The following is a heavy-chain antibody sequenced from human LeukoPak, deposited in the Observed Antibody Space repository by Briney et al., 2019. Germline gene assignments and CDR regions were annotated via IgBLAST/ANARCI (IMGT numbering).Heavy chain of an antibody. Sequence: GGSLRLSCAASGFTFSGYSMNWVRQAPGKGLEWVASISSSSSDIYYRDSVKGRFTISRDNAKNSLYLQMNSLRAEDTAVYYCARFPRDPWRFDYWGQGTLVTVSS. J-gene: IGHJ4*02. D-gene: IGHD5-12*01. CDR3: ARFPRDPWRFDY. CDR1: GFTFSGYS. V-gene: IGHV3-21*04. CDR2: ISSSSSDI.